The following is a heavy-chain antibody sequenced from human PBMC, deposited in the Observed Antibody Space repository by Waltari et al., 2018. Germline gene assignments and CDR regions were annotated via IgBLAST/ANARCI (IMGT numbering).Heavy chain of an antibody. CDR3: ARGYGYCSGGSCYPRFDY. Sequence: QVQLVQSGAEVKKPGSSVKVSCKASGGTFRSYAISWVRQAPGHGLEWMGGIIPIFGTANYAQKFQGRVTITADESTSTAYMELSSLRSEDTAVYYCARGYGYCSGGSCYPRFDYWGQGTLVTVSS. J-gene: IGHJ4*02. CDR2: IIPIFGTA. V-gene: IGHV1-69*01. D-gene: IGHD2-15*01. CDR1: GGTFRSYA.